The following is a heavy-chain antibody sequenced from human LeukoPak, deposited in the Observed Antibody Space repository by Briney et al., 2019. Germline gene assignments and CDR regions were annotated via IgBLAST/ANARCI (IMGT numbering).Heavy chain of an antibody. V-gene: IGHV3-21*01. CDR1: GFTFSIYS. Sequence: GGSLRLSCTASGFTFSIYSMNWVRQAPGKGLEWVSSIGGSSRSMYYADSVKGRFTISRDNAKNSLYLQMNSLRVEDTAVYYCARESGGDLGEAFDIWGQGTMVTVSS. CDR3: ARESGGDLGEAFDI. J-gene: IGHJ3*02. CDR2: IGGSSRSM. D-gene: IGHD1-26*01.